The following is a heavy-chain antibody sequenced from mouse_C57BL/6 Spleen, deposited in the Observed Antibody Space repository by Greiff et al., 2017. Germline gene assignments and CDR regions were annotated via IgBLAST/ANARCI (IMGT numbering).Heavy chain of an antibody. J-gene: IGHJ3*01. Sequence: QVHVKQSGAELVKPGASVKLSCKASGYTFTEYTIHWVKQRSGQGLEWIGWFYPGSGSIKYNEKFKDKATLTADKSSSTVYMELSRFTSEDSAVYYCAIHEADLLWDEGAYWGQGTLVTVSA. CDR3: AIHEADLLWDEGAY. CDR2: FYPGSGSI. CDR1: GYTFTEYT. V-gene: IGHV1-62-2*01. D-gene: IGHD2-1*01.